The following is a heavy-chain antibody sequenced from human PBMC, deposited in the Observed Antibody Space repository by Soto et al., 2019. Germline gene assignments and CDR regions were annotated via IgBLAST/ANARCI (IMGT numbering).Heavy chain of an antibody. CDR1: GYTFTSYD. V-gene: IGHV1-8*01. CDR2: MNPNSGNT. D-gene: IGHD3-3*01. Sequence: ASVKVSCKASGYTFTSYDINWVRQATGQGLEWMGWMNPNSGNTGYAQKFQGRVTMTRNTSITTAYMELSSLRSEDTAVYYCARGLHRPYYDFSSRQTDYYYMDDWGKWTTVTVSS. J-gene: IGHJ6*03. CDR3: ARGLHRPYYDFSSRQTDYYYMDD.